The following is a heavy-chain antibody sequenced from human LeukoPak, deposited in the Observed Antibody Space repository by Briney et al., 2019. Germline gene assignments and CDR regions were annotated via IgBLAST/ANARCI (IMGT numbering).Heavy chain of an antibody. D-gene: IGHD3-10*01. Sequence: PSETLSLTCAVYGGSFSGYYWSWIRQPPGKGLEWIGEINRGGITAYNPSLKSRVTISVDPSKNQFSLKLSSVTAADTAVYYCARGYGSGSYYNGGWGQGTLVTVSS. V-gene: IGHV4-34*01. CDR2: INRGGIT. J-gene: IGHJ4*02. CDR3: ARGYGSGSYYNGG. CDR1: GGSFSGYY.